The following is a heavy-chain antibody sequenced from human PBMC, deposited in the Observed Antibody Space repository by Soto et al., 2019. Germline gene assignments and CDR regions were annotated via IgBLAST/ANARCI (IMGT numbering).Heavy chain of an antibody. J-gene: IGHJ6*02. V-gene: IGHV4-59*08. CDR3: ASFYSNRYYYYGMDV. CDR2: IYYSGST. D-gene: IGHD4-4*01. CDR1: GGSISSYY. Sequence: SETLSLTCTVSGGSISSYYWSWIRQPPGKGLEWIGYIYYSGSTNYNPSLKSRVTISVDTSENQFSLKLNSMTAADTAVYYCASFYSNRYYYYGMDVWGQGTTVTVSS.